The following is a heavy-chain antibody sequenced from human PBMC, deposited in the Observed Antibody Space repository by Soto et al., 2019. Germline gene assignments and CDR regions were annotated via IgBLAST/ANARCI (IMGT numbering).Heavy chain of an antibody. CDR1: GDSITGRGYY. CDR2: IYYNSNT. CDR3: ARGPSSLSLRKFFFDF. V-gene: IGHV4-31*02. J-gene: IGHJ4*02. D-gene: IGHD6-6*01. Sequence: QVQLQESGPGLVKPSQTLSLICSVSGDSITGRGYYWSWIRQHPRKGLEWIGYIYYNSNTYYRPSLRSRVTMSLDTSKNQFTLKLSSVTAADTAVYYCARGPSSLSLRKFFFDFWGQGSLVTVSS.